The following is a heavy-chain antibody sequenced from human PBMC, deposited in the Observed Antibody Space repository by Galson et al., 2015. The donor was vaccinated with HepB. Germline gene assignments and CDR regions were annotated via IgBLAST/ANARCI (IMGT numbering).Heavy chain of an antibody. CDR1: GFTFSSYA. D-gene: IGHD1-1*01. V-gene: IGHV3-23*01. J-gene: IGHJ6*02. CDR3: AKRTNWNDAHSLFGADYYYYGMDV. CDR2: ISGSGGST. Sequence: SLRLSCAASGFTFSSYAMSWVRQAPGKGLEWVSAISGSGGSTYYADSVKGRFTISRDNSKNTLYLQMNSLRAEDTAVYYCAKRTNWNDAHSLFGADYYYYGMDVWGQGTTVTVSS.